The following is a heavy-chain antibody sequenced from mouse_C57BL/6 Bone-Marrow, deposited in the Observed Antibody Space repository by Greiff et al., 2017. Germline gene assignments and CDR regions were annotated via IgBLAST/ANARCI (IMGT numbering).Heavy chain of an antibody. CDR3: ARSDDGTPY. CDR1: GYTFTSYW. J-gene: IGHJ2*01. V-gene: IGHV1-55*01. D-gene: IGHD1-1*01. Sequence: QVQLQQPGAELVKPGASVTMSCKASGYTFTSYWITWVKQRPGQGLEWLGDIYPGSGSTNYNAKFKSKATLTVDTSSSTAYLQLSSLTSEDSAVYYCARSDDGTPYWGQGTTLTVSA. CDR2: IYPGSGST.